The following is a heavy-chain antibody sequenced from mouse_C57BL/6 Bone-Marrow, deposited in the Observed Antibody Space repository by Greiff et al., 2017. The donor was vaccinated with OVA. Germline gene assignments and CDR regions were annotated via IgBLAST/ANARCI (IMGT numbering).Heavy chain of an antibody. CDR1: GYSFTGYY. CDR3: ARPGSSFRGCDV. V-gene: IGHV1-42*01. D-gene: IGHD1-1*01. Sequence: VQLQQSGPELVKPGASVKISCKASGYSFTGYYMNWVKQSPEKSLEWIGEINPSTGGTTYNQKFKAKATLTVDKSSSTAYMQLKSLTSEDSAVYYCARPGSSFRGCDVWGTGTTVTVSS. CDR2: INPSTGGT. J-gene: IGHJ1*03.